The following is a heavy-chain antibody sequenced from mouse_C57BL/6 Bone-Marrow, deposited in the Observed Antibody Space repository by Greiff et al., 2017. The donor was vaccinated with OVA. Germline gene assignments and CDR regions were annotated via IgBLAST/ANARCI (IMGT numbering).Heavy chain of an antibody. CDR2: IYPGGGYT. CDR1: GYTFTNYW. V-gene: IGHV1-63*01. CDR3: ARSGYYSPYYFDY. J-gene: IGHJ2*01. Sequence: QVQLKESGAELVRPGTSVKMSCKASGYTFTNYWIGWAKQRPGHGLEWIGDIYPGGGYTNYNEKFKGKATLTADKSSSTAYMQFSSLTSEDSAIYYCARSGYYSPYYFDYWGQGTTLTVSS. D-gene: IGHD2-12*01.